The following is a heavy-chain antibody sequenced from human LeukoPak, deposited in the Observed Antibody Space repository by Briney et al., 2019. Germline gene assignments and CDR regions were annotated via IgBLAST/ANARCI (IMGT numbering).Heavy chain of an antibody. J-gene: IGHJ6*02. CDR1: GGSFSGYY. CDR3: ARVPIVVVVAATPYYYYGMDV. D-gene: IGHD2-15*01. V-gene: IGHV4-34*01. Sequence: SETLSLTCAVYGGSFSGYYWSWIRQPPGKGLEWIGEINHSGSTNYNPSLKSRVTISVDTSKNQFSPKLSSVTAADTAVYYCARVPIVVVVAATPYYYYGMDVWGQGTTVTVSS. CDR2: INHSGST.